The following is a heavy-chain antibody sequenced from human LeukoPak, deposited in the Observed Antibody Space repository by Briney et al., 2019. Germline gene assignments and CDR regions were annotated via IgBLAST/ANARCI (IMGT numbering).Heavy chain of an antibody. V-gene: IGHV5-10-1*01. CDR1: GYSFTSYW. D-gene: IGHD1-26*01. Sequence: KPGESLKISCKGSGYSFTSYWISWVRQMPGKGLEWMGRIGPSDSYTNYSPSFQGHVTISADKSISTAYLQWSGLKASDSAMYYCARQEGATYYFDYWGQGTLVTVSS. CDR2: IGPSDSYT. CDR3: ARQEGATYYFDY. J-gene: IGHJ4*02.